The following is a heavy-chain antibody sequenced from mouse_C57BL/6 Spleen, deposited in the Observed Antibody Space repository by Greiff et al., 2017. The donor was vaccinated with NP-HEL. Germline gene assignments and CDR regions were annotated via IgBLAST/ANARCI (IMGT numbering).Heavy chain of an antibody. CDR3: GRRYYGSSPYYYAMDY. J-gene: IGHJ4*01. Sequence: EVQLQQPGPELVKPGASVKIPCKASGYTFTDYNMDWVKQSHGKSLEWIGDINPNNGGTIYNQKFKGKATLTVDKSSSTAYMELRSLTSEDTAVYYCGRRYYGSSPYYYAMDYWGQGTSVTVSS. D-gene: IGHD1-1*01. CDR2: INPNNGGT. CDR1: GYTFTDYN. V-gene: IGHV1-18*01.